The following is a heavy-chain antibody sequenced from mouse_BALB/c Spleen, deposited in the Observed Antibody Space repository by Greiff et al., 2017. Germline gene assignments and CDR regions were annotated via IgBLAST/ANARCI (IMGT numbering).Heavy chain of an antibody. CDR2: ISSGGSYT. CDR1: GFTFSSYG. Sequence: EVQGVESGGDLVKPGGSLKLSCAASGFTFSSYGMSWVRQTPDKRLEWVATISSGGSYTYYPDSVKGRFTISRDNAKNTLYLQMSSLKSEDTAMYYCARQGTSGDAMDYWGQGTSVTVSS. J-gene: IGHJ4*01. D-gene: IGHD3-1*01. V-gene: IGHV5-6*01. CDR3: ARQGTSGDAMDY.